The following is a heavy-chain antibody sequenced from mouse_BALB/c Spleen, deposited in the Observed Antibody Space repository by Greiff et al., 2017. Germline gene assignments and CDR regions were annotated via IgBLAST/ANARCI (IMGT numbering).Heavy chain of an antibody. CDR2: ISYDGSN. Sequence: EVKVEESGPGLVKPSQSLSLTCSVTGYSITSGYYWNWIRQFPGNKLEWMGYISYDGSNNYNPSLKNRISITRDTSKNQFFLKLNSVTTEDTATYYCAGDSSLYFDYWGQGTTLTVSS. V-gene: IGHV3-6*02. CDR1: GYSITSGYY. J-gene: IGHJ2*01. CDR3: AGDSSLYFDY. D-gene: IGHD6-1*01.